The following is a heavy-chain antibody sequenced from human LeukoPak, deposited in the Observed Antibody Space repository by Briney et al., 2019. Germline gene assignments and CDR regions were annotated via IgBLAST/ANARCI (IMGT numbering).Heavy chain of an antibody. V-gene: IGHV1-8*01. Sequence: ASVKVSFKSSGYTFTCYDFNRVRQATGPGMEWMGWMNLNSGKTSYAQKFPGRVTITSNTSISTAYMELSSLRSEDTAVYYCARVPFSLLRFWGRNYYYGMDVWGQGTTVTVSS. CDR3: ARVPFSLLRFWGRNYYYGMDV. D-gene: IGHD3-3*01. CDR1: GYTFTCYD. CDR2: MNLNSGKT. J-gene: IGHJ6*02.